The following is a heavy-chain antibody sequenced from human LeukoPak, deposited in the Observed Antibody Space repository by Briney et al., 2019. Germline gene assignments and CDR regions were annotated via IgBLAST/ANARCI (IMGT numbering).Heavy chain of an antibody. J-gene: IGHJ4*02. V-gene: IGHV3-7*01. CDR3: AREVWGPEF. CDR1: GFTFTKYW. Sequence: GGSLRLSCAASGFTFTKYWMTWVRQAPGKGLEWVGNIKQDGSDKNYMDSVRGRFTISRDNTKNSVYLQMSGLRAEDTAVYYCAREVWGPEFWGQGTLVTVSS. CDR2: IKQDGSDK. D-gene: IGHD1-14*01.